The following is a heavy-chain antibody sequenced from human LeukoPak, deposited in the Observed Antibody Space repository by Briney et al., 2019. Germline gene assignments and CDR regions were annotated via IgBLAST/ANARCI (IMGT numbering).Heavy chain of an antibody. V-gene: IGHV4-39*01. CDR1: GGSISSSNYY. Sequence: PSETLSLTCTVSGGSISSSNYYWGWIRQPPGKGLEWIGSIYYSGSTFYNPSLKSRVTISVDTSKNQFSLKLTSVTAADTAVYYCARLDYDFWSGTFDYWGQGTLVTVSS. CDR3: ARLDYDFWSGTFDY. J-gene: IGHJ4*02. D-gene: IGHD3-3*01. CDR2: IYYSGST.